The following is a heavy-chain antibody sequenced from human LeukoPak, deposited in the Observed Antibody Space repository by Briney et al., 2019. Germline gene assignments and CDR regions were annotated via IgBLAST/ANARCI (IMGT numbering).Heavy chain of an antibody. V-gene: IGHV3-11*01. Sequence: GGSLRLSCAASGFIFSDYYVSWIRQAPGKGLEWVSYISNSGSTIYYADSVQGRFTISRDNAKNSLYLQMNSLRAEDTALYYCVRGLGYTYGWLNWGQGTLVTVSS. D-gene: IGHD5-18*01. J-gene: IGHJ4*02. CDR1: GFIFSDYY. CDR2: ISNSGSTI. CDR3: VRGLGYTYGWLN.